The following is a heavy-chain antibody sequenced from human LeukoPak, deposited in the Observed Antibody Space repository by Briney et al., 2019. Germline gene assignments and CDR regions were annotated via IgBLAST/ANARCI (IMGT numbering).Heavy chain of an antibody. Sequence: PSETLSLTCTVSGDSISRGRYYWSWVRQPAGKELEWIGRIYASGKTDYNPYTPSLKSRVAMSLDTSKNQVSLYLTSVTAADTAVYYCTRHLRTFWGIDYWGQGTLVTVSS. CDR1: GDSISRGRYY. V-gene: IGHV4-61*02. J-gene: IGHJ4*02. D-gene: IGHD7-27*01. CDR2: IYASGKT. CDR3: TRHLRTFWGIDY.